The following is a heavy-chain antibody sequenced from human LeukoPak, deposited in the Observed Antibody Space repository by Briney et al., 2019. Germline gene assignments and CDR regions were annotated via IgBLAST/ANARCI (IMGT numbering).Heavy chain of an antibody. CDR3: TRDQRYFDWGSWFDP. J-gene: IGHJ5*02. CDR2: IRSKANSYAT. V-gene: IGHV3-73*01. CDR1: GFTFSGSA. D-gene: IGHD3-9*01. Sequence: GGSLRLSCAASGFTFSGSAMHWVRQASGKGLEWVGRIRSKANSYATAYAASVKGRFTISRDDSKNTAYLQMNSLKTEDTAVYYCTRDQRYFDWGSWFDPWGQGTLVTVSS.